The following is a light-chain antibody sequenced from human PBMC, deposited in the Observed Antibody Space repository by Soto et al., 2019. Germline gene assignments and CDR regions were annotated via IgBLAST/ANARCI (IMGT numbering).Light chain of an antibody. CDR3: SSYTSSSTLPYV. V-gene: IGLV2-14*03. CDR1: SSDVGSYNY. CDR2: EVI. Sequence: QSALTQPGSVSGSPGQSISISCIGTSSDVGSYNYVSWYQQHPGRAPKLMIYEVINRPSGVSNRFSGSKSGNTASLTISGLQAEDEADYYCSSYTSSSTLPYVFGTGTKVTVL. J-gene: IGLJ1*01.